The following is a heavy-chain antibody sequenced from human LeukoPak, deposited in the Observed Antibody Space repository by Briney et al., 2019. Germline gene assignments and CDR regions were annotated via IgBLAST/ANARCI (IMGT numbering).Heavy chain of an antibody. D-gene: IGHD2-21*02. V-gene: IGHV3-33*01. CDR1: GFTFSSYG. CDR2: IWYDGSNK. CDR3: ATAYCGGDCYSNDY. J-gene: IGHJ4*02. Sequence: GGSLRLSCAASGFTFSSYGMHWVRQAPGKGLEWVAVIWYDGSNKYYADSVKGRFTISRDNSKNTLYLQMNSLRAKDTAVYYCATAYCGGDCYSNDYWGQGTLVTVSS.